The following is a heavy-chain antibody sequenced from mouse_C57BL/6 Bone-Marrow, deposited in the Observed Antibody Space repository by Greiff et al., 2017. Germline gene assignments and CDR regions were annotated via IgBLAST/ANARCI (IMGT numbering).Heavy chain of an antibody. CDR3: TKGLRPYAMDY. J-gene: IGHJ4*01. Sequence: EVMLVESGAELVRPGASVKLSCTASGFNIKDDYMHWVKQRPEQGLEWIGWFDPENGDTEYASKFQGKATITADTSSNTAYLQLSSLTSEDTAVYYCTKGLRPYAMDYWGQGTSVTVSS. CDR2: FDPENGDT. D-gene: IGHD1-1*01. CDR1: GFNIKDDY. V-gene: IGHV14-4*01.